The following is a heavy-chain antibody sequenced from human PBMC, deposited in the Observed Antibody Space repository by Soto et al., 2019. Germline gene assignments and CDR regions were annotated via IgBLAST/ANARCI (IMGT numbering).Heavy chain of an antibody. Sequence: PGGSLRLSCAASGLTFSKYGMHWVRQAPGKGLEWVADISYDGSNKYYAESVKGRFAISRDNYMNTLYLQMNSLRVEDTAVYYCAKDATWFGDLSYLDYWGQGTQVTVSS. V-gene: IGHV3-30*18. CDR1: GLTFSKYG. D-gene: IGHD3-10*01. CDR3: AKDATWFGDLSYLDY. J-gene: IGHJ4*02. CDR2: ISYDGSNK.